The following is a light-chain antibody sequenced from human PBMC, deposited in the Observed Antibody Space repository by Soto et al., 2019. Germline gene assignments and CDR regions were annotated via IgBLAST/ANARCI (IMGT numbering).Light chain of an antibody. CDR1: QDINRY. CDR3: QQVDSYPLT. J-gene: IGKJ4*01. CDR2: RAS. Sequence: IQLTQSPSFLSASVGDRVTITCRASQDINRYVAWYQQKSGQAPKLLIYRASNLRPGVPSRFSGSGSGTDFTLTTSNLQPEDFATYHCQQVDSYPLTFGGGT. V-gene: IGKV1-9*01.